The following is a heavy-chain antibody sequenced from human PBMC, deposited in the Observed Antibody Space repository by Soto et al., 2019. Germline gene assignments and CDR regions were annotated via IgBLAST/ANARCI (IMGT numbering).Heavy chain of an antibody. V-gene: IGHV3-23*01. CDR2: ISRSADST. D-gene: IGHD6-19*01. Sequence: EVQLLESGGGLVQPGGSLRLYCAASGFTFSAYAMNWIRQAPGKGLKWVSSISRSADSTKYADSVKGRFTISRDNSRKTVYLQMNSLIAEDTAIYYCAKKAETIPGPFEIWGQGTVVTVSS. CDR3: AKKAETIPGPFEI. J-gene: IGHJ3*02. CDR1: GFTFSAYA.